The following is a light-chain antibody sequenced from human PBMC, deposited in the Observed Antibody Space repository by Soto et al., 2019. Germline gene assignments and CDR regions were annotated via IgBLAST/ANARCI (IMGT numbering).Light chain of an antibody. CDR2: EVS. CDR3: SSYAGGNNYV. CDR1: SGDVGGYNY. J-gene: IGLJ1*01. V-gene: IGLV2-8*01. Sequence: QSVPTQPPSASGSPGQSVTISCTGTSGDVGGYNYVSWYQQHPGKAPKLMIYEVSQRPSGVPDRFSGSKSGNTASLTVSGLQAEDEADYYCSSYAGGNNYVFGTGTKLTVL.